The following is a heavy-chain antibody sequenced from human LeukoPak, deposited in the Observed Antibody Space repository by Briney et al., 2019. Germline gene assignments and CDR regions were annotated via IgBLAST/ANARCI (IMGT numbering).Heavy chain of an antibody. D-gene: IGHD3-16*01. V-gene: IGHV1-18*01. CDR3: AREGLGELTLDC. CDR2: ISAYNGDT. Sequence: GASVKVSCKASGYMFDRYGIIWVRQAPGEGLEWMGWISAYNGDTNYAQKLQGRVTMTTDTSTSTAYMELRSLRPDDTAVYYCAREGLGELTLDCWGQGTLVTVSS. J-gene: IGHJ4*02. CDR1: GYMFDRYG.